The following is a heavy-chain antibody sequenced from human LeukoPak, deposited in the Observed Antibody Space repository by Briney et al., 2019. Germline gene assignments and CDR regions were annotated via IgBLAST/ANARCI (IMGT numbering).Heavy chain of an antibody. CDR2: ISGSGGST. CDR1: GFAFSSYA. V-gene: IGHV3-23*01. D-gene: IGHD5-18*01. CDR3: ANSLHVDTAPGG. Sequence: GFLRLSCAASGFAFSSYAMSWVRQAPGKGLEWVSAISGSGGSTYYADSVKGRFTISRDNSKNTLYLQMNSLRAEDTAVYYCANSLHVDTAPGGWGQGTLVTVSS. J-gene: IGHJ4*02.